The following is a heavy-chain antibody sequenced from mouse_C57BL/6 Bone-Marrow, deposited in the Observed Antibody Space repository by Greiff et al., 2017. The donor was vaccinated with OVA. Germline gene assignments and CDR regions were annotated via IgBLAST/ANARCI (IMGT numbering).Heavy chain of an antibody. CDR2: INPYNGGT. CDR3: AREGTYYINLPFAY. D-gene: IGHD2-5*01. V-gene: IGHV1-19*01. J-gene: IGHJ3*01. CDR1: GYTFTDYY. Sequence: VQLQQSGPVLVKPGASVKMSCKASGYTFTDYYMNWVKQSHGKSLEWIGVINPYNGGTSYNQKFKGKATLTVDTSSSTAYMELNSLTSEDSAVYYCAREGTYYINLPFAYWGQETLVTVSP.